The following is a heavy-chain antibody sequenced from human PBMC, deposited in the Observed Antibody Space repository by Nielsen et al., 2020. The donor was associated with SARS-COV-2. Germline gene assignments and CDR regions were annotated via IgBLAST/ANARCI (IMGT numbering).Heavy chain of an antibody. V-gene: IGHV1-2*02. Sequence: ASVKVSCKASGYTFTGYYMHWVRQAPGQGLEWMGWINPNNGVTNYAQKFQDGITMTREPSITTAYMELRRRTAEATAVYFWARDGETGAGEYWGQGTLVTVSS. CDR3: ARDGETGAGEY. D-gene: IGHD7-27*01. CDR1: GYTFTGYY. CDR2: INPNNGVT. J-gene: IGHJ4*02.